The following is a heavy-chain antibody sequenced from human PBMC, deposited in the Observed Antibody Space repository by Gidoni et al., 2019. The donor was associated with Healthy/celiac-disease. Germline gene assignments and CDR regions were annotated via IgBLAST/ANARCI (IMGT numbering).Heavy chain of an antibody. D-gene: IGHD6-19*01. V-gene: IGHV4-59*01. J-gene: IGHJ2*01. Sequence: QVQLQESGPGLVKPSETLSLPCPVSGGSISSYYWSWIRQPPGKGLEWIGYIYYSGSTNYNPSLKSRVTISVDTSKNQFSLKLSSVTAADTAVYYCASSIAVAGTPWYFDLWGRGTLVTVSS. CDR1: GGSISSYY. CDR3: ASSIAVAGTPWYFDL. CDR2: IYYSGST.